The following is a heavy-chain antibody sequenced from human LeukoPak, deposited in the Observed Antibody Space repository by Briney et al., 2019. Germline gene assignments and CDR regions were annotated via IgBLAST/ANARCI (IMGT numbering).Heavy chain of an antibody. V-gene: IGHV3-7*03. CDR1: GFTFSSYW. J-gene: IGHJ4*02. CDR2: IKQDGSEK. CDR3: ARGIAVAGPYDY. Sequence: GGSLRLSCAASGFTFSSYWMSWVRQAPGKGLGWVPNIKQDGSEKYYVDSVKGRFTISRDSAKNSLYLQMNSLRAEDTAVYYCARGIAVAGPYDYWGQGTLVTVSS. D-gene: IGHD6-19*01.